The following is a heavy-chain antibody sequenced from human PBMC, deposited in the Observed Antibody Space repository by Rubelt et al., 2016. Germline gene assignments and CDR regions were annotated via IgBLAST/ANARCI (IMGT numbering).Heavy chain of an antibody. Sequence: VEFGGGLAQPGGSLRLSCAASGFTFSSYGMSWFRQAPGEGPEWVSSLSGGAHASYYGESVKGRFTISSDNAKNTVYLHMNGLRAEDTAVYYCARVLSSTVTTFQYWSQGTLVTVSS. CDR1: GFTFSSYG. J-gene: IGHJ1*01. CDR3: ARVLSSTVTTFQY. CDR2: LSGGAHAS. D-gene: IGHD4-11*01. V-gene: IGHV3-23*04.